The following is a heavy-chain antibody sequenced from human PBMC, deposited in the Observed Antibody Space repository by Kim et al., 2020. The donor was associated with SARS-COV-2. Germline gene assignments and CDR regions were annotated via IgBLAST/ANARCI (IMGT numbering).Heavy chain of an antibody. CDR1: GGSFSGHY. J-gene: IGHJ4*02. Sequence: SETLSLTCAVYGGSFSGHYWSWIRQPPGKGLERIGESSLRGSTNYNPSLTRRVTISVDMYKNQFSLKLRPVTAADTAWDYCACGRGEQQRVPLRNWGQGT. CDR2: SSLRGST. V-gene: IGHV4-34*01. CDR3: ACGRGEQQRVPLRN. D-gene: IGHD6-13*01.